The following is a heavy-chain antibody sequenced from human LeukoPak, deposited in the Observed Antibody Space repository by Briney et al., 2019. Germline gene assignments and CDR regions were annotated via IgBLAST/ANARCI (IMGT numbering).Heavy chain of an antibody. Sequence: GGSLRLSCAASGFTFSSYGMHRVRQAPGKGLEGVAVISYDGSNKYYADSVKGRFTISRDNSKNTLYLQMNSLRVEDTALYYCTKSQVGALAYFDYWGQGTLVTVSS. J-gene: IGHJ4*02. CDR2: ISYDGSNK. V-gene: IGHV3-30*18. CDR3: TKSQVGALAYFDY. CDR1: GFTFSSYG. D-gene: IGHD1-26*01.